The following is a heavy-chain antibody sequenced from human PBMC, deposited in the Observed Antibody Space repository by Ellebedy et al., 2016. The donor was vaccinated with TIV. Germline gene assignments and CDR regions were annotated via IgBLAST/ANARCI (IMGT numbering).Heavy chain of an antibody. CDR1: GYTFSNYF. J-gene: IGHJ4*02. V-gene: IGHV1-46*04. Sequence: AASVKVFCKASGYTFSNYFVHWVRQAPGQGLEWMGIINPSTGSTTYAQKLQGRLTMTRDTSTSTVYMELSSLRSEDTAVYYCARARSSGWLHTPDYWGQGLLVTVSS. CDR2: INPSTGST. CDR3: ARARSSGWLHTPDY. D-gene: IGHD6-19*01.